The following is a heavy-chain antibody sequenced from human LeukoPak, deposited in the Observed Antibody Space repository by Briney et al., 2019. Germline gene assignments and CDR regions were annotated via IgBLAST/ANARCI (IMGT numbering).Heavy chain of an antibody. CDR1: GGSISSGGYY. CDR3: ARGGQTVLRFLELEDNWFDP. CDR2: IYHSGST. Sequence: SETLSLTCTVSGGSISSGGYYWSWIRQPPGKGLEWIGYIYHSGSTYYNPSLKSRVTISVDRSKNQFSLKLSSVTAADTAVYYCARGGQTVLRFLELEDNWFDPWGQGTLVTVSS. J-gene: IGHJ5*02. D-gene: IGHD3-3*01. V-gene: IGHV4-30-2*01.